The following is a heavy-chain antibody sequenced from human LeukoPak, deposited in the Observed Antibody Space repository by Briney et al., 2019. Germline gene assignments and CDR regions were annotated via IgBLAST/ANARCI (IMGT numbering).Heavy chain of an antibody. Sequence: GGSLRLSCAASGFTVSSRHMSWVRQAPGKGLEWLSFIRSTGSITRYADSVKGRFTISRDNAKNSLFLQMNSLRAEDTAVYYCARDPRSPAQKSGTFDIWGQGTMVTVSS. J-gene: IGHJ3*02. CDR3: ARDPRSPAQKSGTFDI. CDR1: GFTVSSRH. CDR2: IRSTGSIT. V-gene: IGHV3-48*04. D-gene: IGHD1-26*01.